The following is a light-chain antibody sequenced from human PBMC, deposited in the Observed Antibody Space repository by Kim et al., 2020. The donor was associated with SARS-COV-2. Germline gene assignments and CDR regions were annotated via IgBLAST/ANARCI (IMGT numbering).Light chain of an antibody. CDR3: QQRSNWPLT. J-gene: IGKJ4*01. V-gene: IGKV3-11*01. Sequence: LPPGERVPHPCRASQSVSSYLAWYQQKPGQPPRLLIYHASNRATGIPARFSGGGSGTDFSLTISSLEPEDFAVYYCQQRSNWPLTFGGGTKVDIK. CDR1: QSVSSY. CDR2: HAS.